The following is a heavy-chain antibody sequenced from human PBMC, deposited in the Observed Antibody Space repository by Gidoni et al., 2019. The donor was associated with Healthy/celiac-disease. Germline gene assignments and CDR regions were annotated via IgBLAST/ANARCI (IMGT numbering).Heavy chain of an antibody. CDR1: GFTFSSYS. J-gene: IGHJ5*02. CDR2: ISSSSSYI. D-gene: IGHD4-17*01. Sequence: EVQLVESGGGLVKPGGSLRLSCAASGFTFSSYSMNWVRQAPGKGLEWVSSISSSSSYIYYADSVKGRFTISRDNAKNSLYLQMNSLRAEDTAVYYCARDFSKDTVTPNWFDPWGQGTLVTVSS. CDR3: ARDFSKDTVTPNWFDP. V-gene: IGHV3-21*01.